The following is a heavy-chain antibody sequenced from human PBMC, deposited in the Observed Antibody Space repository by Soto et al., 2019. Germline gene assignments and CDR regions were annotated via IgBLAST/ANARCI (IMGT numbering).Heavy chain of an antibody. J-gene: IGHJ6*02. V-gene: IGHV1-69*01. Sequence: SVKVSCKAAGGTVSSYAISLVRQAPGQGLEWMGGIIPIFGTANYAQKFQGRVTITADESTSTAYMELSSLRSEDTAVYYCARGGLQRVLNYYDSSGYWYYGMDVWGQGTTVTVYS. CDR2: IIPIFGTA. D-gene: IGHD3-22*01. CDR1: GGTVSSYA. CDR3: ARGGLQRVLNYYDSSGYWYYGMDV.